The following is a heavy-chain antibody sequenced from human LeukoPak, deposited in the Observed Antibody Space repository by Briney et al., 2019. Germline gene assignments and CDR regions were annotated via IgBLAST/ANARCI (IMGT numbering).Heavy chain of an antibody. CDR1: GLTVSSSH. Sequence: GGSLRLSCAASGLTVSSSHMTWVRQPPGKGLEWVSAFYNSGNIYYADSVKGRFSISRDNSKNTLYLQMDSLRAEDTAVYYCAKVPPSIWLVPDYWGQGTLVTVSS. CDR2: FYNSGNI. CDR3: AKVPPSIWLVPDY. D-gene: IGHD6-6*01. V-gene: IGHV3-66*01. J-gene: IGHJ4*02.